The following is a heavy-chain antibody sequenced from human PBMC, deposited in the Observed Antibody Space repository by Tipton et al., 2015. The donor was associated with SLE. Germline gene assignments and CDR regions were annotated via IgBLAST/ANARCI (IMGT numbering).Heavy chain of an antibody. Sequence: TLSLTCTVSGGSISSYYWCWIRQPPGKGLEWIGYIYYSGSTNYNPSLKSRVTISVDTSRNQFSLKLSSVTAADTAVYYCARDLAARGGHYFDYWGQGTLVTISS. V-gene: IGHV4-59*01. CDR2: IYYSGST. D-gene: IGHD6-6*01. J-gene: IGHJ4*02. CDR3: ARDLAARGGHYFDY. CDR1: GGSISSYY.